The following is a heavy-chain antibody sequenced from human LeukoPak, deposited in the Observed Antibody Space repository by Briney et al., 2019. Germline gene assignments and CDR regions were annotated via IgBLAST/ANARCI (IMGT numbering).Heavy chain of an antibody. V-gene: IGHV3-7*01. D-gene: IGHD6-13*01. CDR3: AKGYIIAGRQWYLDL. Sequence: GGSLRLSCAASGFTFSNYWMSWVRQAPGKGLEWVANINHDGRETYYADSVKGRFIISRDNPKDSLYLQMNSLRAEDAAVYYCAKGYIIAGRQWYLDLWGRGTLVGVSS. CDR2: INHDGRET. J-gene: IGHJ2*01. CDR1: GFTFSNYW.